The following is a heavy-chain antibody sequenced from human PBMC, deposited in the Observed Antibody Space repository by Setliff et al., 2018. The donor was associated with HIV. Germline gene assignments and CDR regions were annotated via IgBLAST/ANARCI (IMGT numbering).Heavy chain of an antibody. Sequence: ASVKVSCKASGYTFTSYGVSWVRQAPGQGLEWMGWISGYDGDTHYVQKFQGRVTMTIDPSTRTANMDPVDTATYYCAHRAYYGEFGFWGQGTQVTVSS. CDR1: GYTFTSYG. V-gene: IGHV1-18*01. CDR3: YGEFGF. J-gene: IGHJ4*02. CDR2: ISGYDGDT. D-gene: IGHD4-17*01.